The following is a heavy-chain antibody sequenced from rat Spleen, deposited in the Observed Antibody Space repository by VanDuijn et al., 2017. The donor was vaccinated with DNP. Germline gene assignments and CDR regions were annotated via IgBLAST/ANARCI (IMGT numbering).Heavy chain of an antibody. CDR2: ISYDGTRT. CDR1: GFTFNNYW. J-gene: IGHJ2*01. D-gene: IGHD1-11*01. Sequence: EVQLVESGGGLVQPGRSLKLSCAASGFTFNNYWMAWIRQVPGKGLEWVATISYDGTRTYYRASVKGRFTISRDYAKPTLYLQMNSLRSEEMATYYCVRWDYGMYGFDYWGQGVMVTVSS. CDR3: VRWDYGMYGFDY. V-gene: IGHV5-22*01.